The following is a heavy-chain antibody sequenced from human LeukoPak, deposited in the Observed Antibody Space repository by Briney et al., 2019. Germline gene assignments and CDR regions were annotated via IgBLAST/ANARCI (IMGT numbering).Heavy chain of an antibody. D-gene: IGHD3-3*01. CDR2: IKTKTDVRTT. J-gene: IGHJ4*02. CDR3: PTDRKFWSGLLSSPGVETGAGFFDY. V-gene: IGHV3-15*07. Sequence: GGSLRLSCAASGLTFSNAWMNWVRQAPGKGLEWVGRIKTKTDVRTTDYAAPGKGRFTISRKDSKNPLYLQMNRLKIEDKAVYYCPTDRKFWSGLLSSPGVETGAGFFDYWGQGTLVTVSS. CDR1: GLTFSNAW.